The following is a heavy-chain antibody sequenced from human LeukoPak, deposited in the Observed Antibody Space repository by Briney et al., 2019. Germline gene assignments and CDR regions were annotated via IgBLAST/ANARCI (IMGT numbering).Heavy chain of an antibody. D-gene: IGHD2-21*02. CDR2: TYYRSKWYN. J-gene: IGHJ4*02. CDR1: GDSVSRTDAG. V-gene: IGHV6-1*01. Sequence: SQTLSLTCAISGDSVSRTDAGWSWIRQSPSRGLEWLGRTYYRSKWYNDYAVSVKSRITINPDTSKNQFSLQLNSVTPEDTAVYYCARDLWVTGNFDYWGQGTLVTVSS. CDR3: ARDLWVTGNFDY.